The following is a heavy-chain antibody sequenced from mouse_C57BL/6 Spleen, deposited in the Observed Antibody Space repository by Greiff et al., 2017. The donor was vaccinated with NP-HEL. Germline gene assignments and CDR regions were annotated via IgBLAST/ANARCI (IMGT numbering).Heavy chain of an antibody. V-gene: IGHV3-2*02. CDR1: GYSITNGYG. CDR3: ARTARIKY. CDR2: ISYSGST. Sequence: DVQLQESGPGLVKPSQSLSLTCTVTGYSITNGYGWNWIRQFPGHKLEWLGYISYSGSTNYNPSLKSRISITRDTSKNQFFLQLNAVTTEDTATYYCARTARIKYWGQGTTLTVSS. D-gene: IGHD1-2*01. J-gene: IGHJ2*01.